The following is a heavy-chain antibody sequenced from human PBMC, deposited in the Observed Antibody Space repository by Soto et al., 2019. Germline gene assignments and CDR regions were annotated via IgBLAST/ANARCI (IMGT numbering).Heavy chain of an antibody. J-gene: IGHJ1*01. Sequence: EVQLVESGGGLVQPGGSLTLSCAASGFTFISYSMTWVRQAPGKGLEWISYISSSSTTIYYADSVKGRFTISRDNAKNSLYLQMSSLRAEGTAVYYCARVVAATPEYFQYWGQGTLVTVSS. CDR2: ISSSSTTI. V-gene: IGHV3-48*01. D-gene: IGHD2-15*01. CDR3: ARVVAATPEYFQY. CDR1: GFTFISYS.